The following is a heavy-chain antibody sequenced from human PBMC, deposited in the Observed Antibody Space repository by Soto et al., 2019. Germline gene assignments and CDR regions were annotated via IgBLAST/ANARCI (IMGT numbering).Heavy chain of an antibody. J-gene: IGHJ3*02. V-gene: IGHV5-10-1*01. CDR1: GYSFTSYW. CDR2: IDPSDSYT. CDR3: ARGSDTNAFGI. Sequence: EVQLVQSGAEVKKPGESLRISCKGSGYSFTSYWISWVRQMPGKGLEWMGRIDPSDSYTNYSPSFQGHVTSSADKSISTAGRQWSGRKASETAMYYCARGSDTNAFGIWGQGRTVTVSS. D-gene: IGHD1-26*01.